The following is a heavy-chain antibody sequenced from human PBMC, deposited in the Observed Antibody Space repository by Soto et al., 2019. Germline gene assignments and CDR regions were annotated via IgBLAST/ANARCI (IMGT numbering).Heavy chain of an antibody. V-gene: IGHV3-30*18. D-gene: IGHD1-20*01. Sequence: GGSLRLSCAASGFTFSSYGMHWVRQAPGKGLEWVAVISYDGSNKYYADSVKGRFTISRDNSKNTLYLQMNSLRAEDTAVYYCAKDLYNWNYADYWGQGTLVTVSS. CDR1: GFTFSSYG. J-gene: IGHJ4*02. CDR2: ISYDGSNK. CDR3: AKDLYNWNYADY.